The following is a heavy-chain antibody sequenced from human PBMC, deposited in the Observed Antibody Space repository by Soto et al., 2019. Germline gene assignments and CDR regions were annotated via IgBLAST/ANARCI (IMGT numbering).Heavy chain of an antibody. J-gene: IGHJ6*04. D-gene: IGHD6-13*01. V-gene: IGHV1-69*13. CDR2: IIPIFGTA. Sequence: SVKVSCKASGGTFSSYAISWVRQAPGQGLEWMGGIIPIFGTANYAQKFQGRVTITADESTSTAYMELSSLRSEDTAVYYCARDYRSSWLDYYYYGMDVWGEGTTVTVYS. CDR3: ARDYRSSWLDYYYYGMDV. CDR1: GGTFSSYA.